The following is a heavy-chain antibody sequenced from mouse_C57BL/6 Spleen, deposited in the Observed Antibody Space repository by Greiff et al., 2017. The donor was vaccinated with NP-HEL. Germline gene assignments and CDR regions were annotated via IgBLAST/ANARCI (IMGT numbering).Heavy chain of an antibody. Sequence: EVQRVESGPELVKPGASVKISCKASGYSFTDYNMHWVKQSPGKSLEWIGVINPNYGTTSYTQKFKGKATLTVDQSSSTAYMQLNSLTSEDSAVYCCARRDYYDNYFDYWGQGTTLTVSS. CDR3: ARRDYYDNYFDY. D-gene: IGHD1-1*01. CDR1: GYSFTDYN. CDR2: INPNYGTT. J-gene: IGHJ2*01. V-gene: IGHV1-39*01.